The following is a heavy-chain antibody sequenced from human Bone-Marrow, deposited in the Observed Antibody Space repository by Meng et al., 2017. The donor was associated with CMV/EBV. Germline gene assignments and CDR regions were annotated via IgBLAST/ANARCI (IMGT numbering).Heavy chain of an antibody. D-gene: IGHD3-10*01. V-gene: IGHV4-4*07. CDR3: ARAMVRGVQRYFDY. CDR2: IYTSGST. J-gene: IGHJ4*02. CDR1: GGSISSYY. Sequence: GRLQESGPGLVKPSGTLSLTCTVSGGSISSYYWSWIRQPAGKGLEWIGRIYTSGSTNYNPSLKSRVTMSVDTSKNQFSLKLSSVTAADTAVYYCARAMVRGVQRYFDYWGQGTLVTVSS.